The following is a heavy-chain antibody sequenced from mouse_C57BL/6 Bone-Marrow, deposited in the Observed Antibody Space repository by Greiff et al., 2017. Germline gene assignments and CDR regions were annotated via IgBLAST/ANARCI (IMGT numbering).Heavy chain of an antibody. J-gene: IGHJ4*01. V-gene: IGHV5-12*01. CDR3: ARQAVSIAMDY. Sequence: DVHLVESGGGLVQPGGSLKLSCAASGFTFSDYYMYWVRQTPEKRLEWVAYISNGGGSTYYPDTVKGRFTISRDNAKNTLYLQMSRLKSEDTAMNYGARQAVSIAMDYWGKGTSVTVPS. CDR1: GFTFSDYY. CDR2: ISNGGGST.